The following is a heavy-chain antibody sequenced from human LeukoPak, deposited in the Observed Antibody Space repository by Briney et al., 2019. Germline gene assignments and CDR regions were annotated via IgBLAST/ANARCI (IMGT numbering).Heavy chain of an antibody. V-gene: IGHV3-30*03. CDR1: GFTLRSYG. D-gene: IGHD1-14*01. J-gene: IGHJ4*02. Sequence: PGRSLGLSCAASGFTLRSYGMHWVRQAPGKGLEWVAVISHDGNDKYYGDSLKGRFTISRDNSKNTLYLQMNSLRAEDTAVYYCARDAGTWGYGYNFDYWGQGTLVSVSS. CDR3: ARDAGTWGYGYNFDY. CDR2: ISHDGNDK.